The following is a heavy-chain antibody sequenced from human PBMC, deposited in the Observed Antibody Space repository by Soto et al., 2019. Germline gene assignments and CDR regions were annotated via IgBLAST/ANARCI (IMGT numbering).Heavy chain of an antibody. CDR2: IYPGDSDT. D-gene: IGHD2-15*01. CDR3: ARRAPVAADPSYYYGMDV. V-gene: IGHV5-51*01. CDR1: GYSFTSYW. Sequence: GESLKISCKGSGYSFTSYWIGWVRQMPGKGLEWMGIIYPGDSDTRCSPSFQGQVTISADKSISTAYLQWSSLKASDTAMYYCARRAPVAADPSYYYGMDVWGQGTTVTVSS. J-gene: IGHJ6*02.